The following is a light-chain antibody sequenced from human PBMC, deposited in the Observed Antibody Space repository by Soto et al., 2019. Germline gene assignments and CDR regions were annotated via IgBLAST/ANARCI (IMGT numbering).Light chain of an antibody. CDR3: CSYAHSILWL. CDR1: SSDVGAYNY. Sequence: QSVLTQPASVSGSPGQSITISCTGTSSDVGAYNYVSWYQHRPGKAPKLMIYEVSNRPSGVSHRFSGSKSGNTASLTISGLQAEDEADYYCCSYAHSILWLFGGGTKLTVL. V-gene: IGLV2-14*01. CDR2: EVS. J-gene: IGLJ3*02.